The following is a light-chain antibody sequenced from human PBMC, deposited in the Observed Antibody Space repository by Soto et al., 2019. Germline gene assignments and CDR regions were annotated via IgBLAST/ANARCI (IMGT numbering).Light chain of an antibody. CDR2: SNN. V-gene: IGLV1-44*01. J-gene: IGLJ2*01. CDR1: SSNIGSNT. Sequence: QSVLTQPPSASGTPGQRVTISCSGSSSNIGSNTVNWYQQLPGTAPKLLIYSNNQRPSGVPDRFSGSKSGTSASLAISGLQSEDEAAYYCASWDDSLYGHVVFGGGTKLTVL. CDR3: ASWDDSLYGHVV.